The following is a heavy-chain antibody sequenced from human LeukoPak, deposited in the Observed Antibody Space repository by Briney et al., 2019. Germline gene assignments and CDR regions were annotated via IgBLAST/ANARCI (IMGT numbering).Heavy chain of an antibody. V-gene: IGHV3-43*01. CDR1: GFTFDDYT. Sequence: GGSLRLSCAASGFTFDDYTMHWVRHAPGKGLEWVSLISWDGGSTYYADSVKGRFTISRDNSKNSLYLQMNSLRTEDTALYYCAKVSGYTVAGPGGDAFDIWGQGTMVTVSS. CDR2: ISWDGGST. D-gene: IGHD6-19*01. J-gene: IGHJ3*02. CDR3: AKVSGYTVAGPGGDAFDI.